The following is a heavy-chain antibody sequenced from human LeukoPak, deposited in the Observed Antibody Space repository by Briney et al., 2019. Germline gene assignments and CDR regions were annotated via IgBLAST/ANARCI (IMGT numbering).Heavy chain of an antibody. CDR2: IYSGGST. V-gene: IGHV3-53*01. J-gene: IGHJ4*02. CDR1: GFTVSSNY. CDR3: AKNSVGGSYYPIDY. Sequence: PGGSLRLSCTASGFTVSSNYMSWVRQAPGKGLEWVSIIYSGGSTFYADSVKGRFTISRDNSKNTLYLQMNSLRAEDTALYYCAKNSVGGSYYPIDYWGQGTLVTVSS. D-gene: IGHD1-26*01.